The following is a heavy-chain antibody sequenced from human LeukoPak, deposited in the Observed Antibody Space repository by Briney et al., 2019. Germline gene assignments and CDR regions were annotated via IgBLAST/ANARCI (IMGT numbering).Heavy chain of an antibody. CDR3: SKGSYDYWRKAFFDY. CDR2: IRSKAYVGTT. V-gene: IGHV3-49*03. CDR1: GFTFGDYA. D-gene: IGHD5-12*01. J-gene: IGHJ4*01. Sequence: PGRSLRLSCTGFGFTFGDYAMSWFRQAPGKGLEWVGFIRSKAYVGTTEYAASVKGRFTISRDDSNSIAYLQMNSLKTEDTAMYYCSKGSYDYWRKAFFDYGGQEPWSPSPQ.